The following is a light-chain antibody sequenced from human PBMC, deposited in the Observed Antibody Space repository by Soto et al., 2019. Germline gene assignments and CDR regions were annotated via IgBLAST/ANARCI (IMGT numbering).Light chain of an antibody. Sequence: QYVLTQPPSVSGAPGQRVTISCTGSSSHIGAGYDVHWYQQLPGTAPKLLIYGNSNRPSGVPDRFSGSKSGTSASLAITGLQAEDEADYYCQSYDSSLSGVVFGGGTKLTAL. J-gene: IGLJ2*01. CDR1: SSHIGAGYD. V-gene: IGLV1-40*01. CDR2: GNS. CDR3: QSYDSSLSGVV.